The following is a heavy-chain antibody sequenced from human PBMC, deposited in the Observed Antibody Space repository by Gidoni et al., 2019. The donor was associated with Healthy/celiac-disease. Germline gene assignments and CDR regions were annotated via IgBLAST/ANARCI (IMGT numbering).Heavy chain of an antibody. V-gene: IGHV4-39*01. D-gene: IGHD5-18*01. CDR3: ARFTYSALFDY. CDR1: GGSISSSSYY. J-gene: IGHJ4*02. CDR2: IYYSGST. Sequence: QLQLQESGPGLVKPSEPLSLTCTVSGGSISSSSYYWGWIRQPPGKGLEWIGSIYYSGSTYYNPSLKSRVTISVDTSKNQFSLKLSSVTAADTAVYYCARFTYSALFDYWGQGTLVTVSS.